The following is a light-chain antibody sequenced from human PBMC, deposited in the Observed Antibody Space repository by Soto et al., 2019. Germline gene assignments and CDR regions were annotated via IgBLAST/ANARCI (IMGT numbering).Light chain of an antibody. CDR1: SSHIGSNS. J-gene: IGLJ2*01. CDR3: AAWDDSLNGVV. CDR2: SSN. V-gene: IGLV1-44*01. Sequence: QSVLTQPPSASGTPGQRVTISCSGSSSHIGSNSVNWYQQLPGPAPKLLMYSSNQRPSGVPDRFSGSKSGTSASLAISGLQSEDEADYYCAAWDDSLNGVVFGGGTKLTVL.